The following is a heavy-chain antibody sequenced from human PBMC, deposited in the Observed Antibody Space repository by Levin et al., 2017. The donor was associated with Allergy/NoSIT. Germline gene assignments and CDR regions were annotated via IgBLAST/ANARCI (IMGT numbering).Heavy chain of an antibody. Sequence: SETLSLTCTVSGGSVSSGNYYWNWIRQPPGKGLEWIGYIYYSDSTDYNPSIKSRVTISVDTSRNQFSLKLRSVAAADSAVYYCARGHSDYYFDYWGQGILVTVSS. V-gene: IGHV4-61*01. CDR2: IYYSDST. D-gene: IGHD2-21*01. CDR3: ARGHSDYYFDY. J-gene: IGHJ4*02. CDR1: GGSVSSGNYY.